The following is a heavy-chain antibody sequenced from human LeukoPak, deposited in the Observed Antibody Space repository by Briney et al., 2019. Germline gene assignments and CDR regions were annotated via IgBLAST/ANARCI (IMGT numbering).Heavy chain of an antibody. D-gene: IGHD3-10*01. CDR2: IYWNDDK. V-gene: IGHV2-5*01. CDR3: ARFTRGVNYSPSFAY. Sequence: SGPTLVKPTQTLTLTCTLSGFPVSTSGVGGGWIRQPPRKALEWLSFIYWNDDKRYSPSLKNRRTITKGMSKNQVVLTMTTMDPVETATYYCARFTRGVNYSPSFAYWDRGTLVTVSS. J-gene: IGHJ4*02. CDR1: GFPVSTSGVG.